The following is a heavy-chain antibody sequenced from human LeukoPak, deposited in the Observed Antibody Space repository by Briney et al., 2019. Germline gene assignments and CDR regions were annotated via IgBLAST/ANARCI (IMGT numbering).Heavy chain of an antibody. CDR2: ISSSGSTI. CDR1: GFTFNNYE. Sequence: GGSLRLSCAASGFTFNNYEMNWVRQAPGRGLEWVSYISSSGSTIFYADSVKGRFTISRDNAKNSLYLQMNSLRAEDTAVYYCARKGYYGSGTYLDYWGQGTLVTVSS. J-gene: IGHJ4*02. CDR3: ARKGYYGSGTYLDY. V-gene: IGHV3-48*03. D-gene: IGHD3-10*01.